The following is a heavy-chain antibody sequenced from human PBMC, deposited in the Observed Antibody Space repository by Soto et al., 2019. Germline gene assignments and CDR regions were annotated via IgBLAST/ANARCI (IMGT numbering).Heavy chain of an antibody. CDR1: GFIADDYA. V-gene: IGHV3-9*02. Sequence: EVQLVESGGGLVQPGRSLRLSCVASGFIADDYAMHWVRQAPGKGLEWVSGISSNSATINYADSVKGRFTISRDNAKNSRFLQMNSLSPEDTDFYYCVKDMKWGGMTTIHYFDSWGQGTLVTVSS. J-gene: IGHJ4*02. D-gene: IGHD4-17*01. CDR2: ISSNSATI. CDR3: VKDMKWGGMTTIHYFDS.